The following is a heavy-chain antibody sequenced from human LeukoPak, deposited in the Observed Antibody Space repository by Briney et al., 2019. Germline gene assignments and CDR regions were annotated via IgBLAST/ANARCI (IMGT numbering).Heavy chain of an antibody. CDR2: ISVYNGKT. Sequence: ASVKVPCKASGYTFNTFGIHWVRQAPGQGLEWMGWISVYNGKTNYAQKFQGRVTMTTDTSTGTAYMELRSLRSDDTAMYYCARSYYDYIGGSFREYYFDYWGQETLVTVSS. J-gene: IGHJ4*02. V-gene: IGHV1-18*01. CDR1: GYTFNTFG. D-gene: IGHD3-16*01. CDR3: ARSYYDYIGGSFREYYFDY.